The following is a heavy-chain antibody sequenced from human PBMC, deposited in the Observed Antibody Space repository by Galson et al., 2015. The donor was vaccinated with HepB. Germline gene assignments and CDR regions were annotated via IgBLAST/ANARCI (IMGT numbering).Heavy chain of an antibody. D-gene: IGHD2/OR15-2a*01. CDR3: AKPCNTDICFLIDF. J-gene: IGHJ4*02. CDR1: GFTFSNYG. V-gene: IGHV3-30*18. CDR2: ISFDGVDT. Sequence: SLRLSCAASGFTFSNYGMHWVRQAPGKGLEWVAVISFDGVDTYYRDSVKGRFTVSKDNSKNTLYLQMNSLRAEDTAVYYCAKPCNTDICFLIDFWGQGTLVTVSS.